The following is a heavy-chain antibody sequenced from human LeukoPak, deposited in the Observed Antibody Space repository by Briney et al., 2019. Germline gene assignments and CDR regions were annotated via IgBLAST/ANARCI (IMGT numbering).Heavy chain of an antibody. Sequence: GGSLRLSCTASGFTFGDFAMSWVRQAPGKGLEWVGFIRSKSFGGTTDYAASVKGRFTISRDDSKNIAYLQMNSLKTDDTAVYYCTRVAAGVAVAGIDYWGQGTLVTVSS. J-gene: IGHJ4*02. CDR1: GFTFGDFA. V-gene: IGHV3-49*04. CDR3: TRVAAGVAVAGIDY. D-gene: IGHD6-19*01. CDR2: IRSKSFGGTT.